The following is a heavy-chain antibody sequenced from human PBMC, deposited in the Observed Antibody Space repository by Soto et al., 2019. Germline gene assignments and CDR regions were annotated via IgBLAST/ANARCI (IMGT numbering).Heavy chain of an antibody. CDR3: ARENSGMDV. CDR1: GFTFGSYA. CDR2: IWYDGSKK. V-gene: IGHV3-33*08. Sequence: GGSLRLSCAASGFTFGSYAMHWFRQAPGKGLEWVAVIWYDGSKKFYADSVKGRFTISRDDSKNTHYLQMNSLRAENTAVYYCARENSGMDVWGQGTTVTVSS. J-gene: IGHJ6*02.